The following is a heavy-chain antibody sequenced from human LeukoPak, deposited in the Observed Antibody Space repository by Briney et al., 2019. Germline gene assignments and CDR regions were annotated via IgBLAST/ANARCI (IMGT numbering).Heavy chain of an antibody. CDR3: ASPRGYSGYDYYY. Sequence: ASVKVSCKASGYTFTGYYMHWVRQAPGQGLEWMGWINPNSGGTNYEQKFQGRVTMTRDTSISTAYMELSRLRSDDTAVYYCASPRGYSGYDYYYWGQGTLVTVSS. V-gene: IGHV1-2*02. CDR1: GYTFTGYY. J-gene: IGHJ4*02. D-gene: IGHD5-12*01. CDR2: INPNSGGT.